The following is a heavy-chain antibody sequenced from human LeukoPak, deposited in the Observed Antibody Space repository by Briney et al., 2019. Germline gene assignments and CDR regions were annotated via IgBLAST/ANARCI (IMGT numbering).Heavy chain of an antibody. J-gene: IGHJ3*02. Sequence: GGSLRLSCAASGFTFSNYWMSWVRQAPGKGLEWVANMKQDGGEKYYVDSVKGRITISRDNAKNSLYLQMNSLRAEDTAIYYCARGSLGWLQFGPLDAFDIWGQGTMVTVSS. D-gene: IGHD5-24*01. CDR1: GFTFSNYW. CDR3: ARGSLGWLQFGPLDAFDI. V-gene: IGHV3-7*01. CDR2: MKQDGGEK.